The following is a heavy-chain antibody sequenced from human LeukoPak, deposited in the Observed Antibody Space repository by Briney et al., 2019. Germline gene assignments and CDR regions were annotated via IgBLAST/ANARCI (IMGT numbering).Heavy chain of an antibody. Sequence: PGGSLRLSCAASGFTFDDYAMHCVRQAPGKGLEWVSCISWNSGSIGYADSVKGRFTISRDNAKNSLYLQMNSLRAEDTALYYCAKDTLRWLQLPDYWGQGTLVTVSS. CDR1: GFTFDDYA. D-gene: IGHD5-24*01. J-gene: IGHJ4*02. CDR2: ISWNSGSI. V-gene: IGHV3-9*01. CDR3: AKDTLRWLQLPDY.